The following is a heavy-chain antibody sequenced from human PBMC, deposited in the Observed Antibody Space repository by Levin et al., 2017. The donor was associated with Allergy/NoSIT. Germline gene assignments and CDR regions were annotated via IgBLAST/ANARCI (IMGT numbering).Heavy chain of an antibody. CDR1: GFTFSNAW. CDR2: IKSKTDGGTT. CDR3: TTVVGSSDWYFDL. D-gene: IGHD6-13*01. J-gene: IGHJ2*01. Sequence: GESLKISCAASGFTFSNAWMSWVRQAPGKGLEWVGRIKSKTDGGTTDYAAPVKGRFTISRDDSKNTLYLQMNSLKTEDTAVYYCTTVVGSSDWYFDLWGRGTLVTVSS. V-gene: IGHV3-15*01.